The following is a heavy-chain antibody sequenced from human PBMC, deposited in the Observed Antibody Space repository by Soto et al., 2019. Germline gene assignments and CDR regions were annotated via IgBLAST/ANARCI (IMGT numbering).Heavy chain of an antibody. CDR3: AKDLESTGHPSPKRVYYYYGMDV. CDR1: GFTFSSYG. V-gene: IGHV3-30*18. CDR2: ISYDGSNK. Sequence: PGGSLRLSCAASGFTFSSYGMHWVRQAPGKGLEWVAVISYDGSNKYYADSVKGRFTISRDNSKNTLYLQMNSLRAEDTAVYYCAKDLESTGHPSPKRVYYYYGMDVWGQGTTVTVSS. J-gene: IGHJ6*02. D-gene: IGHD1-1*01.